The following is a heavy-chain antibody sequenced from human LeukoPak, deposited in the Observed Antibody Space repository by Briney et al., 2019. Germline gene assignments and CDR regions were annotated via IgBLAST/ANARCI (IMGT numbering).Heavy chain of an antibody. J-gene: IGHJ6*02. CDR3: ARDQDNRYYYGMDV. Sequence: TGGSLRLSCAASGFTFRSYGMHWVRQAPGEGLEWVAVIWYDGSNKNYADSVKGRFTISRDNSKNTLFLQMNSLRAEDTAVYYCARDQDNRYYYGMDVWGQGTTVTVSS. D-gene: IGHD1-1*01. V-gene: IGHV3-33*01. CDR2: IWYDGSNK. CDR1: GFTFRSYG.